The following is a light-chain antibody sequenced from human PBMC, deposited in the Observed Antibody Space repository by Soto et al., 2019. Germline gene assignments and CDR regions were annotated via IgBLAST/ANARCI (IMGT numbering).Light chain of an antibody. CDR3: SSYTSSSTRLYV. J-gene: IGLJ1*01. CDR1: SSDIGGFSY. CDR2: EVI. Sequence: QSALTQPASVSGSPGQSITISCTGTSSDIGGFSYVSWYQQHPGKAPKLMIYEVINRPSGVSNRFSGSKSGNTASLTISGLQAEDEADYYCSSYTSSSTRLYVFGTGTKLTVL. V-gene: IGLV2-14*01.